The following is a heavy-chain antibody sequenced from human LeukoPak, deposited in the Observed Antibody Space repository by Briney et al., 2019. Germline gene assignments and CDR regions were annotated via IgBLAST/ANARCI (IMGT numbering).Heavy chain of an antibody. D-gene: IGHD6-19*01. Sequence: SETLSLTCSVSGYSISSGYFWGWIRQPPEKGLEWIGNIYHSGNTYYNPSLKSRVTISVDTSKNQFSLKLSSVTAADTAVYYCARAQIKQWLDGGYAFDIWGQGTMVTVSS. CDR1: GYSISSGYF. V-gene: IGHV4-38-2*02. CDR2: IYHSGNT. CDR3: ARAQIKQWLDGGYAFDI. J-gene: IGHJ3*02.